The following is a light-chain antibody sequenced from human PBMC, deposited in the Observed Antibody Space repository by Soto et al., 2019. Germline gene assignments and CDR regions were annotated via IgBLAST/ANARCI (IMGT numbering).Light chain of an antibody. CDR2: AAS. V-gene: IGKV1-12*01. CDR1: QGISGW. Sequence: DIQMNQSPSSVSASLGDRVTITCGASQGISGWLDWYQQKPGRAPKLLIYAASTLQSGVPSRFSGTGSGTEFTLTISSLQPEDSATYFCLQTNSFPRTFGGGTKVEI. CDR3: LQTNSFPRT. J-gene: IGKJ4*01.